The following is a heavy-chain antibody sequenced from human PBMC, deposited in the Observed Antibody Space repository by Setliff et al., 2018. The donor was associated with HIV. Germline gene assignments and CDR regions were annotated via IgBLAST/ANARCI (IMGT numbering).Heavy chain of an antibody. CDR2: IYTSGST. J-gene: IGHJ4*02. CDR3: AREAAHCTGDTCQFTFDS. V-gene: IGHV4-61*02. CDR1: GASINSGTYY. Sequence: SETLSLTCTVSGASINSGTYYWSWIRQPAGKGLQWIGRIYTSGSTYYSPSLKSRVTISLYTSKNQFSLRLSSVPVADTAVFYCAREAAHCTGDTCQFTFDSWGQGTLVTVSS. D-gene: IGHD2-8*02.